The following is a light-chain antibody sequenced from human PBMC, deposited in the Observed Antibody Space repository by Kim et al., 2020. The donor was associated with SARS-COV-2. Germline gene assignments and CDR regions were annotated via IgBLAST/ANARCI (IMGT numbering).Light chain of an antibody. V-gene: IGKV3-20*01. CDR1: HSVNSHY. J-gene: IGKJ5*01. Sequence: WAPGERATLSGRASHSVNSHYLAWYQQKPGQAPRLLIYGASSRATGIPDRFSGSGSGTDFTLTIGRLQPEDFAVYYCQRYGGSFTFGQGTRLEIK. CDR2: GAS. CDR3: QRYGGSFT.